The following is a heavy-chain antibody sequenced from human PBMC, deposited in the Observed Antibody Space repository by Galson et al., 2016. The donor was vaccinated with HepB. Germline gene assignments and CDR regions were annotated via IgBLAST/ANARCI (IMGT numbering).Heavy chain of an antibody. D-gene: IGHD2-2*03. CDR3: GRSPSFGYCDSATCYDYYYYGMDV. J-gene: IGHJ6*02. Sequence: QSGAEVKKPGESLRISCKVSGNNFTSYWISWVRQMPGEGLEWMGRIDPSDSYSHFSPSFQGHVTMSVDKSISTAYLQWISLKASDTAMYYCGRSPSFGYCDSATCYDYYYYGMDVWGQGTTVTVSS. CDR1: GNNFTSYW. CDR2: IDPSDSYS. V-gene: IGHV5-10-1*01.